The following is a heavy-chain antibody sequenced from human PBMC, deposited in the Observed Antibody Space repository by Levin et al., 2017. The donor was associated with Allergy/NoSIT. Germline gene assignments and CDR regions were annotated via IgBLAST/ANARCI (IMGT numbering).Heavy chain of an antibody. Sequence: GGSLRLSCAASGFTFSSYAMHWVRQAPGKGLEWVAVISYDGNNKYYADSVKGRFTISRDNSKNTLYLQMNSLKTEDTAVSYCARSEGSGGNKRAPGYWGQGTLVTVSS. V-gene: IGHV3-30-3*01. CDR3: ARSEGSGGNKRAPGY. CDR2: ISYDGNNK. CDR1: GFTFSSYA. J-gene: IGHJ4*02. D-gene: IGHD3-10*01.